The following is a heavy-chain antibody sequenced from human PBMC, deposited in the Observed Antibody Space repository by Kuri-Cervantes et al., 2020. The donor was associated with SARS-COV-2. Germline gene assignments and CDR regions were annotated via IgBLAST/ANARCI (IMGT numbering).Heavy chain of an antibody. CDR1: GFTFSSYA. D-gene: IGHD2-21*02. Sequence: GESLKISCAASGFTFSSYAMSWVRQAPGKGLEWVSAISGSGGSTYYADSVKGRFTIPRDNSKNTLYLLMNSLRAEDTAVYYCAKDPIVVVTASDTFDYWGQGTLVAVSS. V-gene: IGHV3-23*01. CDR2: ISGSGGST. CDR3: AKDPIVVVTASDTFDY. J-gene: IGHJ4*02.